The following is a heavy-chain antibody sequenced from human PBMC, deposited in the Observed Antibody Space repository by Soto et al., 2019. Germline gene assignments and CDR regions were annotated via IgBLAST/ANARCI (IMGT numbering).Heavy chain of an antibody. Sequence: QVQLVESGGGVVQPGRSLRLSCAASGFTFSSYGMHWVRQAPGKGLAWVAVISYDGSNKYYADSVKGRFTISRDNSKYTLYLQMNSLRAEDTAVYYCAKGPAIVIVPAAMNYYYGMDVWGQGTTVTVSS. J-gene: IGHJ6*02. D-gene: IGHD2-2*01. CDR3: AKGPAIVIVPAAMNYYYGMDV. V-gene: IGHV3-30*18. CDR1: GFTFSSYG. CDR2: ISYDGSNK.